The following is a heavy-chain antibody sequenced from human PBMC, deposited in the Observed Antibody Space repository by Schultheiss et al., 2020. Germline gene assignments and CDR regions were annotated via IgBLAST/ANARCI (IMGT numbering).Heavy chain of an antibody. J-gene: IGHJ4*02. CDR3: TRAGGKGTVDY. CDR1: GFTFSGAW. V-gene: IGHV3-7*01. CDR2: INQDGSQK. Sequence: GGSLRLSCAASGFTFSGAWMSWVRQGPGKGLEWVAIINQDGSQKYYVDSVKGRLTISRDNARNSLYLQMNSLRAEDTAVYYCTRAGGKGTVDYWGQGTLVTVSS. D-gene: IGHD2-8*02.